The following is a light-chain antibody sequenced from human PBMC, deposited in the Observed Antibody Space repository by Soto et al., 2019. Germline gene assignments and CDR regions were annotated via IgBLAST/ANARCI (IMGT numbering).Light chain of an antibody. CDR2: DVS. CDR3: TSYTTSSTYV. Sequence: VLTQPASVSGSPGQSITSSCTGTISDVSGYDYVSWYQHYPGKAPKLLIYDVSNRPSGVSDRFSGSKSGNTASLTISGLQAEDEADYYCTSYTTSSTYVFGTGTKVT. J-gene: IGLJ1*01. V-gene: IGLV2-14*03. CDR1: ISDVSGYDY.